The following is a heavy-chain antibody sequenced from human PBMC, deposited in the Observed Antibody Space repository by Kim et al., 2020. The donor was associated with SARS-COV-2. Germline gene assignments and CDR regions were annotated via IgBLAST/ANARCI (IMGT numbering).Heavy chain of an antibody. CDR1: GYSFTSYW. D-gene: IGHD3-10*01. J-gene: IGHJ6*02. CDR2: IDPSDSYT. CDR3: ARRDGSGSPKGYYYYGMDV. V-gene: IGHV5-10-1*01. Sequence: GESLKISCKGSGYSFTSYWISWVRQMPGKGLEWMGRIDPSDSYTNYSPSFHGHVTIPADKSISTAYLQWSSLKASDTAMYYCARRDGSGSPKGYYYYGMDVWGQGTTVTVSS.